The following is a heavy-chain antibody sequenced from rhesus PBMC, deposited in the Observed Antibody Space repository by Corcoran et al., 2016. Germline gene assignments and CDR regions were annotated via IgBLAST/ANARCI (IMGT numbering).Heavy chain of an antibody. CDR1: GGSISRSYYY. CDR3: ARDRPYSNYFDY. V-gene: IGHV4-122*02. Sequence: QVQLQESGPGLVKPSETLSLTCAVSGGSISRSYYYWSWISQDPGKGLEWIGYISYSGSTSYNPSLKSRVTISRDTSKNQFSLKLSSVTAADTAVYYCARDRPYSNYFDYWGQGVLVTVSS. J-gene: IGHJ4*01. D-gene: IGHD4-23*01. CDR2: ISYSGST.